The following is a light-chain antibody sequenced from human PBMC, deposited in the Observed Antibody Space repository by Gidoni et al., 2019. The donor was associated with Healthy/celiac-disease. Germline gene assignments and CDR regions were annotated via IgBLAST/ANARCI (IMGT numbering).Light chain of an antibody. Sequence: EIVMTQSPATLSVSPGERATLPCRASQSVSSNLVWYQQKPGQAPRLLIYGASSGSGTEFTLTISSLQSEDFAVYYCQQYNNWPPTFGQGTKVEIK. CDR2: GAS. CDR3: QQYNNWPPT. J-gene: IGKJ1*01. CDR1: QSVSSN. V-gene: IGKV3-15*01.